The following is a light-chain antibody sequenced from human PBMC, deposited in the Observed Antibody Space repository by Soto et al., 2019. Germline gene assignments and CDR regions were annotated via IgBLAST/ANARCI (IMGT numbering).Light chain of an antibody. Sequence: DIQMTQSPSTLSASVGDRVTITCRASQSISSWLAWYQQKPGKAPNLLIYKASSLESGVPSRFRCIGSSTEFNLTISSLQPDEVATNYCQKYNSYPLTFGGGTKVEIK. CDR1: QSISSW. CDR2: KAS. CDR3: QKYNSYPLT. V-gene: IGKV1-5*03. J-gene: IGKJ4*01.